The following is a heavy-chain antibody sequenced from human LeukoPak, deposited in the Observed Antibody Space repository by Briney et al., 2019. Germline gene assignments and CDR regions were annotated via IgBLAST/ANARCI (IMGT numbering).Heavy chain of an antibody. V-gene: IGHV3-30*04. Sequence: GGSLRLSCAASGFTFSSYAMHWVRQAPRKGLEWVAVISYDGSNKYYADSVKGRFTISRDNSKNTLYLQMNSMRAEDTDVYYCSKDLGKYSSSSYYFDYWGQGTLVTVSS. CDR2: ISYDGSNK. J-gene: IGHJ4*02. D-gene: IGHD6-13*01. CDR3: SKDLGKYSSSSYYFDY. CDR1: GFTFSSYA.